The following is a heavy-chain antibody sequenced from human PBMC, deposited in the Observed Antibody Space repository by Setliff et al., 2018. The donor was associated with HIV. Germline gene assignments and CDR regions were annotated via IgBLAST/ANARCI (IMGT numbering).Heavy chain of an antibody. Sequence: GGSLRLSCAASGFTFSNYAMSWVRQAPGKGLEWVSAISGSGGSTSYADSVKDRFTISRDNSKNTLYLQLNSLRPDDTGVYYCASARIPTGGTSTSFDFWGQGALVTVSS. J-gene: IGHJ4*02. V-gene: IGHV3-23*01. CDR1: GFTFSNYA. CDR3: ASARIPTGGTSTSFDF. D-gene: IGHD1-1*01. CDR2: ISGSGGST.